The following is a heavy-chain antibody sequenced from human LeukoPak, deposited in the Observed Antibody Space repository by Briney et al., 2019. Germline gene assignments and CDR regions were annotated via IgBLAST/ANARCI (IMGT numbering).Heavy chain of an antibody. J-gene: IGHJ4*02. V-gene: IGHV3-21*01. Sequence: PGGSLRLSCAASGFTFSSNSLNWVRQAPGKGLEWVSSISSSGSYIYYADSLKGRFTISRDNAKNSLYLQMNSLRAEDTAVYHCARGHEDFDYWGQGTLVTVSS. D-gene: IGHD2-15*01. CDR3: ARGHEDFDY. CDR1: GFTFSSNS. CDR2: ISSSGSYI.